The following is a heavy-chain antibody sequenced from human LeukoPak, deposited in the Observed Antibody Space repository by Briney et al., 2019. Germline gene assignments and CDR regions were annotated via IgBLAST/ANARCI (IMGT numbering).Heavy chain of an antibody. CDR1: GFTFSSYW. CDR3: VRDARYCPDV. V-gene: IGHV3-74*01. CDR2: LISDGSSA. J-gene: IGHJ6*04. D-gene: IGHD2-8*02. Sequence: GGSLRLSCAASGFTFSSYWMHWVRQAPGKGLVWVSRLISDGSSASYADSVKGRFTISRDNTKNILYLQMNSLRAEDTAVYYCVRDARYCPDVWGEGTAVTVSS.